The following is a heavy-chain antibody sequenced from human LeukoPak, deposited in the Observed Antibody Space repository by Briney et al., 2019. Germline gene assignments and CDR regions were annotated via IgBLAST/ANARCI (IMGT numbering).Heavy chain of an antibody. CDR3: ARDTPHYCGSTSCPFDY. J-gene: IGHJ4*02. D-gene: IGHD2-2*01. CDR1: GYTFTGYY. Sequence: ASVKVSCKASGYTFTGYYMHWVRQAPGQGLEWMGWINPNSGGTNYAQKFQGRVTMTRDTSISTAYMELSRLRSDDTAVYYCARDTPHYCGSTSCPFDYWGQGTLVTVSS. V-gene: IGHV1-2*02. CDR2: INPNSGGT.